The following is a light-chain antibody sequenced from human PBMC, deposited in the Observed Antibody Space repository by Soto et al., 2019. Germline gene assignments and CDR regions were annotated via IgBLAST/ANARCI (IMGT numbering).Light chain of an antibody. CDR1: RGISSY. CDR3: QQLNSYPPT. J-gene: IGKJ3*01. Sequence: IQLTQSPSSLSASVGDRVTISCRASRGISSYLAWYQQKPGKAPELLIYAASTLQSGVPSRFSGSGSGTDFTLTISSLQPEDFATYYCQQLNSYPPTFGPGTKVGIK. CDR2: AAS. V-gene: IGKV1-9*01.